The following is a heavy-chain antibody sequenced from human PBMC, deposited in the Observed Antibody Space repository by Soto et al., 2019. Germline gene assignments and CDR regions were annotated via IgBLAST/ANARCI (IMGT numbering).Heavy chain of an antibody. CDR2: IIPAFGTA. D-gene: IGHD2-2*01. CDR3: ARGLDQPPVGLYFDT. V-gene: IGHV1-69*06. Sequence: QVQLVQSGAEVKNPGSSVKVSCNTSGGTLNSYLIDWVRQAPGQGLEWMGGIIPAFGTAKYAKKFQGRVTITADKSTTTAYMELRTLTSEDTAVYYCARGLDQPPVGLYFDTWGQGTLVTVSS. J-gene: IGHJ4*02. CDR1: GGTLNSYL.